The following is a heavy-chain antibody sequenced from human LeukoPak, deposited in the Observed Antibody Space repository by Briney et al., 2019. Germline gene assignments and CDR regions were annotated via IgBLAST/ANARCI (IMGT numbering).Heavy chain of an antibody. Sequence: ASVKVSCKASGYTFTSYYMHWVRQAPGQGLEWMGWINPNSGGTNYAQKFQGRVTMTRDTSISTAYMELSRLRSDDTAVYYCASDYFTYCGGDWCRSDAFDIWGQGTMVTVSS. V-gene: IGHV1-2*02. CDR1: GYTFTSYY. CDR2: INPNSGGT. CDR3: ASDYFTYCGGDWCRSDAFDI. J-gene: IGHJ3*02. D-gene: IGHD2-21*02.